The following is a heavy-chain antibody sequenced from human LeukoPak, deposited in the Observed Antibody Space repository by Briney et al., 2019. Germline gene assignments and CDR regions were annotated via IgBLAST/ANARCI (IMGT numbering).Heavy chain of an antibody. CDR2: ISSSGSTI. V-gene: IGHV3-48*03. Sequence: PGGSLRLSCAASGFTFSSYEMNWVRQAPGKGLEWVSYISSSGSTICYADSVKGRFTISRDNAKNSLYLQMNSLRAEDTAVYYCARDVTYYDILTGYQRYYGMDVWGKGTTVTVSS. CDR3: ARDVTYYDILTGYQRYYGMDV. D-gene: IGHD3-9*01. CDR1: GFTFSSYE. J-gene: IGHJ6*04.